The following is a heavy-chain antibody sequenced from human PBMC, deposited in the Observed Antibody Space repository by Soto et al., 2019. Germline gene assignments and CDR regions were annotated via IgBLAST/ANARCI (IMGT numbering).Heavy chain of an antibody. CDR2: ISAYNGNT. CDR3: ARDPSTVTTGGYFDY. CDR1: GYTFASYG. J-gene: IGHJ4*02. Sequence: QVQLVQSGAEVKKPGASVKVSCTASGYTFASYGITWVRQAPGRGLEWMAWISAYNGNTNYAQKLQGRVTMTTDTSTNTAYMELRSLRSDDTAVYYCARDPSTVTTGGYFDYCGQGTLVTVSS. V-gene: IGHV1-18*01. D-gene: IGHD4-17*01.